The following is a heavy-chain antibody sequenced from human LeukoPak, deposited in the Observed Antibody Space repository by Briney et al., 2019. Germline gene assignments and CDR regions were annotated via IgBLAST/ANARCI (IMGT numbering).Heavy chain of an antibody. CDR1: GFTFSSYE. J-gene: IGHJ4*02. Sequence: GGSLRLSCAASGFTFSSYEMNWVRQAPGRGLEWVSYISSSGSTIYYADSVKGRFTISRDNAKNSLYLQMNSLRAEDAAVYFCAKAPVTSCRGAYCYPFDSWGQGTLVTVSS. V-gene: IGHV3-48*03. CDR3: AKAPVTSCRGAYCYPFDS. CDR2: ISSSGSTI. D-gene: IGHD2-21*01.